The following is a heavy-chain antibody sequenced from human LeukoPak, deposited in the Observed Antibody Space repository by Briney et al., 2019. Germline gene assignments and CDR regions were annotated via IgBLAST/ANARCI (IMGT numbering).Heavy chain of an antibody. D-gene: IGHD2-2*01. Sequence: GSLRLSCAASGFTFSSYSMNWVRQAPGKGLEWIGYIYYSGSTNYNPSLKSRVTISVDTSKNQFSLKLSSVTAADTAVYYCARDRRVVVPAAMPDYYYYYMDVWGKGTTVTVSS. V-gene: IGHV4-59*01. CDR3: ARDRRVVVPAAMPDYYYYYMDV. CDR2: IYYSGST. CDR1: GFTFSSYS. J-gene: IGHJ6*03.